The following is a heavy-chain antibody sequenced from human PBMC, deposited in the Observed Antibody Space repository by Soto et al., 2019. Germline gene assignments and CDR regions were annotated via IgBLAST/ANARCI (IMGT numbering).Heavy chain of an antibody. V-gene: IGHV6-1*01. CDR3: ARGPLTLYGIEV. CDR1: GDSVSRYSAA. J-gene: IGHJ6*02. CDR2: TFYKSKWYN. Sequence: QVQLQQSGPGLVKPSQTLSLTCAISGDSVSRYSAAWNWIRRSPSRGLEGLGRTFYKSKWYNECSESMKTRISINADTSKNQSSLQLNSVTPEDTAIYYLARGPLTLYGIEVWGQGTMFTVPS.